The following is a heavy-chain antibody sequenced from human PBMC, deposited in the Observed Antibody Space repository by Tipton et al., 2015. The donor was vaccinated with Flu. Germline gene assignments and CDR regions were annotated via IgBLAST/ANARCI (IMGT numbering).Heavy chain of an antibody. CDR1: GDSTGSRYY. D-gene: IGHD7-27*01. CDR2: IYYSGST. V-gene: IGHV4-31*03. J-gene: IGHJ4*02. CDR3: AREYQLGMEGYYFDY. Sequence: TLSLTCSVSGDSTGSRYYWSWIRQHPAKGLEWIGYIYYSGSTYYNPSLKSRVTISVDTSKNQFSLKLSSVTAADTAVYYCAREYQLGMEGYYFDYWGQGTLVTVSS.